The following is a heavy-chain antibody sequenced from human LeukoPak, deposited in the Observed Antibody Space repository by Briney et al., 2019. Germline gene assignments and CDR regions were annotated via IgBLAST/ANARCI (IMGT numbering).Heavy chain of an antibody. V-gene: IGHV4-34*01. D-gene: IGHD2-15*01. CDR1: GGSFSGYY. CDR3: ARVGVSKDPPGAFDI. J-gene: IGHJ3*02. Sequence: SETLSLTCAVYGGSFSGYYWIWIRQPPGKGLEWIGEINHSGSTYCNPSLKSRVTISVDTSKNQFSLKLSSVTAADTAVYYCARVGVSKDPPGAFDIWGQGTMVTVSS. CDR2: INHSGST.